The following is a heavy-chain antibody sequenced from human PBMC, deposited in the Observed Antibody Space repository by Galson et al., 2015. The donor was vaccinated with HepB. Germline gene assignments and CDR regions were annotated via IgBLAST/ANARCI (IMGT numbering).Heavy chain of an antibody. CDR2: INLDSGDT. CDR3: ARGAGSLVPAAILFYFDY. Sequence: SCKASGYTFTDYYMHWVRQAPGQGLEWMGWINLDSGDTNYAQKFQGRVTMTRDTSISTTFMELSRLRSDDTAVYYCARGAGSLVPAAILFYFDYWGQGTLVTVSS. CDR1: GYTFTDYY. V-gene: IGHV1-2*02. J-gene: IGHJ4*02. D-gene: IGHD2-2*02.